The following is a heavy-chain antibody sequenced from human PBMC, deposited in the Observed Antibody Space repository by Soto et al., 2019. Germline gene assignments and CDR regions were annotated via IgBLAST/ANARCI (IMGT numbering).Heavy chain of an antibody. CDR2: IYPSDSDT. CDR3: ARGGVSTRPFDY. V-gene: IGHV5-51*01. Sequence: GESLKISCKGSGYNFAGYWIAWVRQMPGKGLELMGIIYPSDSDTRYRPSFQGQVTISADKSISSAYLQWSSLRASDTATYYCARGGVSTRPFDYWGQGTPVTVSS. D-gene: IGHD3-3*01. CDR1: GYNFAGYW. J-gene: IGHJ4*02.